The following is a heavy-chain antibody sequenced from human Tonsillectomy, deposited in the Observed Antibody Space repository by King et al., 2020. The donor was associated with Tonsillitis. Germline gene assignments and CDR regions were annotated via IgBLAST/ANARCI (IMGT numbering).Heavy chain of an antibody. V-gene: IGHV3-30*02. CDR1: GFTFSSYG. D-gene: IGHD1-26*01. CDR3: AKDGCTSQQYSGRYLDY. Sequence: QVQLVESGGGVVQPGGSLRLSCGASGFTFSSYGMHWVRQAPGKGLEWVAFIRYDGSNKYYSDSVKGRFTISRDNSKNTLYLQMNSLRAEDTAVYYCAKDGCTSQQYSGRYLDYWRQGTLVTVSS. CDR2: IRYDGSNK. J-gene: IGHJ4*02.